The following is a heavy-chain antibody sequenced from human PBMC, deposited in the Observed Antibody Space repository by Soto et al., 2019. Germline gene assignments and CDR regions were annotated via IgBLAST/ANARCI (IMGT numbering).Heavy chain of an antibody. D-gene: IGHD4-17*01. J-gene: IGHJ6*03. Sequence: GGSLRLSCAASGFTFSSYSMNWVRQAPGKGLEWVSSISSSSSYIYYADSVKGRFTISRDNAKNSLYLQMNSLRAEDTAVYYCARDRYGDYGYYYYYMDVWGKGTTVTVSS. CDR3: ARDRYGDYGYYYYYMDV. CDR1: GFTFSSYS. V-gene: IGHV3-21*01. CDR2: ISSSSSYI.